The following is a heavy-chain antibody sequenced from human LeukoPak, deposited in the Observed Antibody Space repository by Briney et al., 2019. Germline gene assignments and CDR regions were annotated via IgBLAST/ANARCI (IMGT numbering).Heavy chain of an antibody. CDR2: IRNDGGSK. CDR1: GFTFSSYG. V-gene: IGHV3-30*02. D-gene: IGHD2-15*01. CDR3: ARGYCSGGSCYETY. Sequence: GGSLRLSCAASGFTFSSYGMHWVRQAPGKGLEWVTFIRNDGGSKYYTDSVKGRFTFSRDNSKNTVYLQMNSLRVEDSAMYYCARGYCSGGSCYETYWGQGTLVTVSS. J-gene: IGHJ4*02.